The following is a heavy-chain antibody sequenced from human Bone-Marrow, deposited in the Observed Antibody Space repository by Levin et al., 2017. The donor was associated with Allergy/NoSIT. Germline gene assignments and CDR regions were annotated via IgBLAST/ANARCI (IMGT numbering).Heavy chain of an antibody. D-gene: IGHD3-10*01. CDR1: GFTFSSYG. Sequence: GGSLRLSCAASGFTFSSYGMHWVRQAPGKGLEWVAVISYDGSNKYYADSVKGRFTISRDNSKNTLYLQMNSLRAEDTAVYYCAKDGKLLLWFGSSTWSWFDPWGQGTLVTVSS. CDR3: AKDGKLLLWFGSSTWSWFDP. J-gene: IGHJ5*02. V-gene: IGHV3-30*18. CDR2: ISYDGSNK.